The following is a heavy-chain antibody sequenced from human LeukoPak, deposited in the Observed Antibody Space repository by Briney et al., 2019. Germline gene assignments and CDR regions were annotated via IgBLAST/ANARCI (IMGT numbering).Heavy chain of an antibody. D-gene: IGHD1-26*01. CDR3: AKDSPFGGN. V-gene: IGHV3-7*01. CDR1: GFTFSSYA. J-gene: IGHJ4*02. CDR2: IKQDGSQR. Sequence: PGGSLRLSCAASGFTFSSYAMSWVRQAPGKGPEWVANIKQDGSQRNYVDSVKGRFTISRDNAKNSLYLQMNSLRAEDTAVYYCAKDSPFGGNWGQGTLVTVSS.